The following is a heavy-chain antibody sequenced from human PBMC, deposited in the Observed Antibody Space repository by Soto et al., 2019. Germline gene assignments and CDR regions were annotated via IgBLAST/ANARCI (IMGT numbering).Heavy chain of an antibody. J-gene: IGHJ5*02. CDR1: GGSISSSNW. Sequence: QVQLQESGPGLVKPSGTLSLTCAVSGGSISSSNWWSWVRQPPGKGLEWIGEMYHSGNTNYNPSLTSRVTVSVDQSKNSLALRLGSGPAADTAVYYCASGAPYAFAPWRQGALVTV. CDR2: MYHSGNT. CDR3: ASGAPYAFAP. V-gene: IGHV4-4*02. D-gene: IGHD3-10*01.